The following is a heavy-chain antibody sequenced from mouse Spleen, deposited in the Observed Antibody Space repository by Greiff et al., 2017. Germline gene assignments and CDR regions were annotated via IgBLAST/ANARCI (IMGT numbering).Heavy chain of an antibody. D-gene: IGHD2-10*02. CDR3: ARWYGNPYWYFDV. V-gene: IGHV1-80*01. CDR2: IYPGDGDT. Sequence: QVQLQQSGAELVKPGASVKISCKASGYAFSSYWMNWVKQRPGKGLEWIGQIYPGDGDTNYNGKFKGKATLTADQSSSTAYMQLSSLTSEDSAVYFCARWYGNPYWYFDVWGAGTTVTVSS. CDR1: GYAFSSYW. J-gene: IGHJ1*01.